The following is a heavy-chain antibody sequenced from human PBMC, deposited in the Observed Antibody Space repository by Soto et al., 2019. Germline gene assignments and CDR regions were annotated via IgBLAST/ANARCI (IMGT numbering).Heavy chain of an antibody. CDR3: AGSPGYYYNYSMDV. D-gene: IGHD3-3*01. V-gene: IGHV4-34*01. CDR2: IDFSGTI. J-gene: IGHJ6*02. Sequence: SETLSLTCAVSRGSFVGYYWSWIRQPPGKGLEWIGEIDFSGTINYNPSLKSRVAISIDTSRSQFSLDLLSVTAADTAVYFCAGSPGYYYNYSMDVWAQGTTVTVSS. CDR1: RGSFVGYY.